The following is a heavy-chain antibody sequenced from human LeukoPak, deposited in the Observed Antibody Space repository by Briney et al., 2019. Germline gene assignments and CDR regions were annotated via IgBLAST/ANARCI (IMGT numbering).Heavy chain of an antibody. CDR2: ISSSGSTI. CDR3: ARVIRIAAAGFDY. D-gene: IGHD6-13*01. V-gene: IGHV3-48*03. J-gene: IGHJ4*02. Sequence: GGSLRLSCAASGFTFSSYEMNWVRQAPGKGLEWVSYISSSGSTIYYADSVKGRFTISRDNAKNSLYLQMNSLRAEDTAVYYCARVIRIAAAGFDYRGQGTLVTVSS. CDR1: GFTFSSYE.